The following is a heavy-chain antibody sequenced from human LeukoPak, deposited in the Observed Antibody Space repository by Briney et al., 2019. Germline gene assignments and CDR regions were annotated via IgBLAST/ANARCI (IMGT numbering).Heavy chain of an antibody. D-gene: IGHD2-15*01. CDR3: AKDTTAWWYHRAYMDV. J-gene: IGHJ6*03. Sequence: GGSLRLSCAASGFTFSSYAMSWVRQAPGGGLGWVSAISGSGDTTYHADSVKGRFTISRDNSENRLSLQMDSLRAEDTAVYFCAKDTTAWWYHRAYMDVWGKGTTVTVSS. CDR2: ISGSGDTT. V-gene: IGHV3-23*01. CDR1: GFTFSSYA.